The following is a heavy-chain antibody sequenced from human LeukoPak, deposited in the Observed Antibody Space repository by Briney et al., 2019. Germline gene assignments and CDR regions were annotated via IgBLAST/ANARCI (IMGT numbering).Heavy chain of an antibody. V-gene: IGHV4-59*08. J-gene: IGHJ4*02. D-gene: IGHD4-17*01. CDR1: GASISDYY. Sequence: SETLSLTCTVSGASISDYYWSWIRQPPGKGLEWIGYIYYTGRTSYNPSLKSRVTISVDTSKNQISLKLTSVTAADTAVYYCASQYGDYEVGDYWGQGTPVAVSS. CDR3: ASQYGDYEVGDY. CDR2: IYYTGRT.